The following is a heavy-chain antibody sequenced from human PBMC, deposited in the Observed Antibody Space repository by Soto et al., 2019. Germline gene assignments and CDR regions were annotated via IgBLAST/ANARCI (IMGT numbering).Heavy chain of an antibody. D-gene: IGHD2-21*02. CDR3: ASIAGVTPIPAGFDI. J-gene: IGHJ3*02. CDR2: INPDGSDT. V-gene: IGHV3-74*01. Sequence: VQGVESGGGLVQPGGALRLSCAASGFIFNSYGMHWVRQAPGRGPMWVSRINPDGSDTSYADAVKGRFTTSRDNAKSTLYLEMNSLRAEDTAAYFCASIAGVTPIPAGFDIWGQGTVVTVSS. CDR1: GFIFNSYG.